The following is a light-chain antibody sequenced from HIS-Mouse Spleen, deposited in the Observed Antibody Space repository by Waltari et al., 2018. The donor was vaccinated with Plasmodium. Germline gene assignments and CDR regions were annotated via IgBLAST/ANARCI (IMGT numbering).Light chain of an antibody. V-gene: IGKV3-15*01. CDR2: GAS. J-gene: IGKJ3*01. CDR3: QQYNNWSFT. Sequence: EIVMTQSRATLSVSPGESATLSCRASQSVSSNLAWYQQKPGQAPRLLIYGASTRATGIPARFSGSGSGTEFTLTISSLQSEDFAVYYCQQYNNWSFTFGPGTKVDIK. CDR1: QSVSSN.